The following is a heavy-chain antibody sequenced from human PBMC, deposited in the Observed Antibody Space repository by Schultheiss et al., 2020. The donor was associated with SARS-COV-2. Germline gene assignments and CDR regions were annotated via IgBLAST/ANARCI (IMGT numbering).Heavy chain of an antibody. D-gene: IGHD4-23*01. CDR2: IYYSGST. V-gene: IGHV4-59*12. CDR1: GGSISSYY. Sequence: SETLSLTCTVSGGSISSYYWSWIRQPPGKGLEWIGYIYYSGSTNYNPSLKSRVTISVDTSKNQFSLKLSSVTAADTAVYYCARDVVSSVVTGAFDIWGQGTMVTVSS. J-gene: IGHJ3*02. CDR3: ARDVVSSVVTGAFDI.